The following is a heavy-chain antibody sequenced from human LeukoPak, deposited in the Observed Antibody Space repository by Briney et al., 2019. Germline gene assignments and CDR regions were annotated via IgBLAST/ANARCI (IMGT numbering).Heavy chain of an antibody. CDR2: ISAYNGNT. J-gene: IGHJ4*02. V-gene: IGHV1-18*01. Sequence: RASVKVSCKASGYTFTSYGISWVRQAPGQGLEWMGWISAYNGNTNYAQKLQRRITMTTDTSTSTAYMELRSVRSEDTAVFYCARLVLGSGSRGFDYWGQGTLVTVSS. CDR1: GYTFTSYG. D-gene: IGHD3-10*01. CDR3: ARLVLGSGSRGFDY.